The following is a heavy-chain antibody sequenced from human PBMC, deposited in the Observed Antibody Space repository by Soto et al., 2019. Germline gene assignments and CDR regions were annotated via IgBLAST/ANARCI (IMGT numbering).Heavy chain of an antibody. CDR3: ARGPYYYGSGSYFFDS. D-gene: IGHD3-10*01. Sequence: SETLSLTCTVSDGSVNSGSSYWSWIRQPPGKGVEWIGYIYYTGSNNDNPSLRSRVTVSIDTSKNQFSLNLTSLTAADTALYYCARGPYYYGSGSYFFDSWGQGTLVTVSS. J-gene: IGHJ4*02. V-gene: IGHV4-61*01. CDR2: IYYTGSN. CDR1: DGSVNSGSSY.